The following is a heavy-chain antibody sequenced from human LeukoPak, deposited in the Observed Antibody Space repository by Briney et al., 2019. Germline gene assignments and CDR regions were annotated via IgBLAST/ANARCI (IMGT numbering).Heavy chain of an antibody. CDR1: GGSFSGYY. D-gene: IGHD3-3*01. Sequence: KPSETLSLTCAVYGGSFSGYYWSWIRQPPGKGLEWIGEINHSGSTNYNPSLKSRVTISVDTSKNQFSLKLSSVTAADTAVYYCARGEEYYDFWSGYCFWFDPWGQGTLVTVSS. CDR2: INHSGST. V-gene: IGHV4-34*01. J-gene: IGHJ5*02. CDR3: ARGEEYYDFWSGYCFWFDP.